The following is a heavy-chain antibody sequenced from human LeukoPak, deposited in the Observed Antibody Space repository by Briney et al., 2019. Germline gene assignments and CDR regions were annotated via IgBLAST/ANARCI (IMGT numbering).Heavy chain of an antibody. CDR2: IIPIFGTA. V-gene: IGHV1-69*13. Sequence: SVKVSCKASGGTFSSYAISWVRQAPGRGLEWMGGIIPIFGTANYAQKFQGRVTITADESTSTAYMELSSLRSEDTAVYYCARGGYDILTGYYSIWGQGTLVTVSS. J-gene: IGHJ4*02. CDR3: ARGGYDILTGYYSI. D-gene: IGHD3-9*01. CDR1: GGTFSSYA.